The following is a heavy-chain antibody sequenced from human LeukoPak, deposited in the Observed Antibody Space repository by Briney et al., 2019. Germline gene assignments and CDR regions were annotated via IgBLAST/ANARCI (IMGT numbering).Heavy chain of an antibody. CDR2: INPSGGST. D-gene: IGHD2-2*01. V-gene: IGHV1-46*01. CDR3: ARVRGEEYQLPFDY. J-gene: IGHJ4*02. CDR1: GYTFTSYG. Sequence: ASVKVSCKASGYTFTSYGISWVRQAPGQGLEWMGIINPSGGSTSYAQKFQGRVTMTRDTSTSTVYMELSSLRSEDTAVYYCARVRGEEYQLPFDYWGQGTLVTVSS.